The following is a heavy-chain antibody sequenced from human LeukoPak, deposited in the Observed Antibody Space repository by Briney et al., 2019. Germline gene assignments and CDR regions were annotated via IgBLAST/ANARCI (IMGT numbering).Heavy chain of an antibody. J-gene: IGHJ6*03. CDR2: ISASGNYK. CDR3: ARASEYYFHMDV. V-gene: IGHV3-21*01. Sequence: GGSLRLSCAASGFTLSTYTIDWVRQAPGKGLEWVSSISASGNYKYFTASVRGRFTVSRDNAKNSLYLQMDGLRAEDTAVYYCARASEYYFHMDVWGKGTTVTVSS. D-gene: IGHD1-14*01. CDR1: GFTLSTYT.